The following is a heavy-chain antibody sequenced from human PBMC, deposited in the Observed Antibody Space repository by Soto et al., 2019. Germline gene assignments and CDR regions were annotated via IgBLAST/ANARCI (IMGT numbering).Heavy chain of an antibody. CDR1: GFTFDDDT. CDR2: ISWDGGST. Sequence: EVQLVESGGVVVQPGGSLRLSCAASGFTFDDDTMHWVRQAPGKGLEWVSLISWDGGSTYYADSVKGRFTISRDNSKNSLYLQMNSLRTEDTALYYCAKDMRRGSTLTKYYYYYGMDVWGQGTTVTVSS. CDR3: AKDMRRGSTLTKYYYYYGMDV. V-gene: IGHV3-43*01. D-gene: IGHD4-17*01. J-gene: IGHJ6*02.